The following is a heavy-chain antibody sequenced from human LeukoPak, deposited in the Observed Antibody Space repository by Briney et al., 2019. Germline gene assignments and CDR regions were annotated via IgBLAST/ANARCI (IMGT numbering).Heavy chain of an antibody. CDR3: ARVPGYCSSTSCYVDY. D-gene: IGHD2-2*01. CDR2: IYYSGST. CDR1: GGSISSGGYY. J-gene: IGHJ4*02. V-gene: IGHV4-31*03. Sequence: SETLSLTCTVSGGSISSGGYYWSWIRQHPGKGLEWIGYIYYSGSTYYNPSLKSRVTISVDTSKNQFSLKLSSVTAADTAVYYCARVPGYCSSTSCYVDYWGQGTLVTVSS.